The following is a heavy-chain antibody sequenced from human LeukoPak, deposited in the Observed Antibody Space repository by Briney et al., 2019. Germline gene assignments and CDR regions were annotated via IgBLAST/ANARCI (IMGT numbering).Heavy chain of an antibody. CDR3: ARVGDIVVVPAAAQGSPFDY. J-gene: IGHJ4*02. V-gene: IGHV1-2*02. D-gene: IGHD2-2*01. CDR2: INPNSGGT. Sequence: ASVKVSCKASGYTFTGYYMHWVRQAPGQGLEWMGWINPNSGGTSYAQKFQGRVTMTRDTSISTAYMELSRLRSDDTAVYYCARVGDIVVVPAAAQGSPFDYWGQGTLVTVSS. CDR1: GYTFTGYY.